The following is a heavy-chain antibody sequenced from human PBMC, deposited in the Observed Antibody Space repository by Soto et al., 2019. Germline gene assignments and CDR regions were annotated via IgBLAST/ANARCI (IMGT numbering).Heavy chain of an antibody. CDR1: GLTFSSYA. V-gene: IGHV3-30-3*01. J-gene: IGHJ1*01. D-gene: IGHD2-21*02. CDR3: ARGIVVVTAPQYFQH. CDR2: ISYDGSNK. Sequence: QVQLVESGGGVVQPGRSLRLSCAASGLTFSSYAMHWVRQAPGKGLEWVAVISYDGSNKYYADSVKGRFTISRDNSKNTLYLQMNSLRAEDTAVYYCARGIVVVTAPQYFQHWGQGTLVTVSS.